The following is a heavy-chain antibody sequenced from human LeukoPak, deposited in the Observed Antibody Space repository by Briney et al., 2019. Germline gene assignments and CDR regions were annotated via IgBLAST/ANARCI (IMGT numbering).Heavy chain of an antibody. CDR3: VRDRRGRTVTTSSGFDY. Sequence: GGSLRLSCAAFGFTFSDYYMSWIRQAPGKGLEWVSYISSSGSTIYYADSVKGRFTISRDNAKNSLYLQMNSLRAEDTAVYYCVRDRRGRTVTTSSGFDYWGQGTLVTVSS. J-gene: IGHJ4*02. D-gene: IGHD4-17*01. CDR2: ISSSGSTI. CDR1: GFTFSDYY. V-gene: IGHV3-11*04.